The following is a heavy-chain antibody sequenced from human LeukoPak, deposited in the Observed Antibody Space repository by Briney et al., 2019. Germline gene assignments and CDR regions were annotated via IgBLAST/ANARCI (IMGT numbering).Heavy chain of an antibody. Sequence: SETLSLTCTVSGGSISSYYWSWIRQPPGKGLEWIGYIYYSGSTNYNPSLKSRVTISVDTSKNQFSLKLSSVTAADTAVYYCARGYCSGGSCFPFYYYYYYMDVWGKGTTITVSS. CDR1: GGSISSYY. J-gene: IGHJ6*03. CDR2: IYYSGST. D-gene: IGHD2-15*01. V-gene: IGHV4-59*01. CDR3: ARGYCSGGSCFPFYYYYYYMDV.